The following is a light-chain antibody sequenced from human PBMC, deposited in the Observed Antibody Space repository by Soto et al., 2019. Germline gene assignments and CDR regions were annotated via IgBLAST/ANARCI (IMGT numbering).Light chain of an antibody. CDR1: QSVGSN. CDR3: QQRDSWPIT. CDR2: AAS. Sequence: EIVMTQSPATLSVSPGERATLSCRASQSVGSNLAWYQQKHGQPPRLLIYAASTTATGIPARFSGSGSGTDFTLTINSLEPDDFAVYYCQQRDSWPITFGQGTRLEIK. J-gene: IGKJ5*01. V-gene: IGKV3-15*01.